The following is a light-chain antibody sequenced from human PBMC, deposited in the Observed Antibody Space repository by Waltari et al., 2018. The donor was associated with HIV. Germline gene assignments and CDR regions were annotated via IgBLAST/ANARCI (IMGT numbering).Light chain of an antibody. Sequence: PGQRDTISCTGHRSNIGAGYYVHWYQQLPGKAPKLLISDNTNRPSGVPDRFSGSKSGTSASLAITGLRAEDEADYYCQSYPASLTVSLIFGGGTRLTVL. CDR3: QSYPASLTVSLI. V-gene: IGLV1-40*01. CDR2: DNT. J-gene: IGLJ2*01. CDR1: RSNIGAGYY.